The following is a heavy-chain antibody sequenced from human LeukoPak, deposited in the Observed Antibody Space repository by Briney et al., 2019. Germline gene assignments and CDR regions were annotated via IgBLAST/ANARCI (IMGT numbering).Heavy chain of an antibody. CDR1: GFTFSSYA. D-gene: IGHD3-16*01. Sequence: GGSLRLSCAASGFTFSSYAMHWVRQAPGKGLEWVAVISYDGSNKYYADSVKGRFTISRHNSKNTLYLQMNSLRAEDTAVYYCARATRGGVTSDWGQGTLVTISS. CDR3: ARATRGGVTSD. V-gene: IGHV3-30*01. CDR2: ISYDGSNK. J-gene: IGHJ4*02.